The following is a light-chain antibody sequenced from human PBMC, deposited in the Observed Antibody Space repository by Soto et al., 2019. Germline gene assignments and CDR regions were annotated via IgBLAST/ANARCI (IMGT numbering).Light chain of an antibody. Sequence: QSALTQPASVSGSPGQSITISCTGTSSDVGSYNLVSWYQQYPGKAPKLMISEVNKRPSGVSNRFSGSKSGNTASLTISGLQAEDEADYYCCSYAGSSTYVFGTGTKLTVL. V-gene: IGLV2-23*02. CDR3: CSYAGSSTYV. CDR2: EVN. J-gene: IGLJ1*01. CDR1: SSDVGSYNL.